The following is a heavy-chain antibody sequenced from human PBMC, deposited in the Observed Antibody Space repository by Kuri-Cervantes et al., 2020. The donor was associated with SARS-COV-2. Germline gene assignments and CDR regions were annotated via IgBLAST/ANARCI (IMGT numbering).Heavy chain of an antibody. CDR1: GYTFTSYG. V-gene: IGHV1-18*01. J-gene: IGHJ5*02. CDR3: ARASRYDFWSGTPPDNWFDP. D-gene: IGHD3-3*01. Sequence: ASVKVSCKASGYTFTSYGISWVRQAPGQGLEWMGWISAYNGNTNYAQKLQGRVTMTTDTSTSTAYMELRSLRSDDTAVYYCARASRYDFWSGTPPDNWFDPWGQGTLVTASS. CDR2: ISAYNGNT.